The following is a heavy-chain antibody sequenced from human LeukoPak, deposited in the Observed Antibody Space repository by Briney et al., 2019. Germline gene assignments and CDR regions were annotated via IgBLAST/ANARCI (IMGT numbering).Heavy chain of an antibody. CDR3: TRICGDYYCGMDV. V-gene: IGHV3-53*01. J-gene: IGHJ6*02. Sequence: GGSLRLSCAASGVTVSSNYMSWVRQTPGKGLEWVSVIYSAGSTYYADSVRGRFTISRDRSKNTLYLQMNNLRAEDTAVYYCTRICGDYYCGMDVWGQGTTVTVSS. CDR1: GVTVSSNY. D-gene: IGHD4-17*01. CDR2: IYSAGST.